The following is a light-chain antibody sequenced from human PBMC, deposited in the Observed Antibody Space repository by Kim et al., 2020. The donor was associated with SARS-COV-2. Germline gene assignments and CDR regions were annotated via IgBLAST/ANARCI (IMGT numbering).Light chain of an antibody. V-gene: IGLV2-8*01. Sequence: QSVTISCTGTSSDVGGYNDVSWYQQHPGKAPKFIIYEVNKRPSGVPDRFSGSKSGNTASLTVSGLQAEEEDDYYCSSFEGSNNPVVFGGGTQLTVL. CDR2: EVN. J-gene: IGLJ2*01. CDR1: SSDVGGYND. CDR3: SSFEGSNNPVV.